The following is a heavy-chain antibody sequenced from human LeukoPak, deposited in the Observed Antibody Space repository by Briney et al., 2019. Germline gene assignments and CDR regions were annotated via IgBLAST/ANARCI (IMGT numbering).Heavy chain of an antibody. Sequence: GGSLRLSCAASGFTFSSYWMSWVRQAPGKGLEWVANIKQDGSEKYYVDSVKGRFTISRDNAKNSLYLQMNSLRAEDTALYFCARGPPNYYDSSGYFYLWGQGTLVTVSS. CDR1: GFTFSSYW. CDR2: IKQDGSEK. CDR3: ARGPPNYYDSSGYFYL. J-gene: IGHJ4*02. D-gene: IGHD3-22*01. V-gene: IGHV3-7*01.